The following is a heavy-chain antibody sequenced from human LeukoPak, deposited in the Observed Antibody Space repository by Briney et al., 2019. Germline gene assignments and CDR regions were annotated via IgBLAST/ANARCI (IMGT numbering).Heavy chain of an antibody. CDR1: GYTFTAYW. Sequence: GESLKISCQGSGYTFTAYWIGWVRQMPGQGLEWMGIIYPGDSETRYSPSFQGQVTISADKSISTAYLQWSNLKASDTAMYYCARGSCTFDYWGQGTLVTVSS. J-gene: IGHJ4*02. D-gene: IGHD1-26*01. CDR2: IYPGDSET. V-gene: IGHV5-51*01. CDR3: ARGSCTFDY.